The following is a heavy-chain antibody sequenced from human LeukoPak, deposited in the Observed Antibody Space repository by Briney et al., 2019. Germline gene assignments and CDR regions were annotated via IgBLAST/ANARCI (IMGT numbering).Heavy chain of an antibody. Sequence: GGSLRLSCAASGFTVNNNYMSWVRQAPGKGLEWVSSISSSTSYISYADSVKGRFTISRDNAKNSLYLQMNSLRAEDTAVYYCARGQNYFVYWGQGTLVTVSS. CDR2: ISSSTSYI. CDR1: GFTVNNNY. J-gene: IGHJ4*02. V-gene: IGHV3-21*01. CDR3: ARGQNYFVY.